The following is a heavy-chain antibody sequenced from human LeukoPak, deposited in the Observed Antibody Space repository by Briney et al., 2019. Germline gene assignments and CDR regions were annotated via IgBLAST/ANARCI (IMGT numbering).Heavy chain of an antibody. D-gene: IGHD6-19*01. V-gene: IGHV1-69*04. CDR1: GGTFSSYA. CDR2: IIPILGIA. Sequence: KVSCKASGGTFSSYAISWVRQAPGQGLEWMGRIIPILGIANYAQKFQGRVTITADKSTSTAYMELSSLRSEDTAVYYCASGTASYSSGWYFNYWGQGTLVTVSS. CDR3: ASGTASYSSGWYFNY. J-gene: IGHJ4*02.